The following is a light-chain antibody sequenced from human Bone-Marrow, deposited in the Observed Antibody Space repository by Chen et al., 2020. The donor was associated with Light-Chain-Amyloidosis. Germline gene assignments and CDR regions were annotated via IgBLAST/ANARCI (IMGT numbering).Light chain of an antibody. V-gene: IGLV2-14*01. J-gene: IGLJ1*01. CDR2: EVT. CDR3: SSYTITNTLV. CDR1: RSDVGGDNH. Sequence: QSALTHPASVSGSPAPAITISCTGTRSDVGGDNHVSWYQQHPDKAPKLMIYEVTNRPSWVPDRCSGSKSDNTASLTISGLQTEDEADYCCSSYTITNTLVFGSGTRVTVL.